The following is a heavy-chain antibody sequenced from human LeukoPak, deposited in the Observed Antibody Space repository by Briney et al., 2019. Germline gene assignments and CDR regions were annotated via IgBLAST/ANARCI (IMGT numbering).Heavy chain of an antibody. J-gene: IGHJ5*02. CDR2: ISYDGSNK. V-gene: IGHV3-30*18. CDR1: GFTFSSYG. Sequence: GGSLRLSCAASGFTFSSYGMHLVRQAPGKGLEWVAVISYDGSNKYYADSVKGRFTISRDNSKNTLYLQMNSLRAEDTAVYYCAKDIPARYYYGSGSYYEYNWFDPWGQGTLVTVSS. CDR3: AKDIPARYYYGSGSYYEYNWFDP. D-gene: IGHD3-10*01.